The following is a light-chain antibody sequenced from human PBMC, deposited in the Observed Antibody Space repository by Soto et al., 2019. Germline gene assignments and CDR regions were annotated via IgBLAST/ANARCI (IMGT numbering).Light chain of an antibody. CDR1: SSDVGGYNY. J-gene: IGLJ2*01. V-gene: IGLV2-8*01. CDR2: EVS. CDR3: SSYAGSNNLV. Sequence: QSALTQPPSASGSPGQSVTISCTGTSSDVGGYNYVSWYRQYPDKAPKLMIFEVSKRPSGVPDRFSGSKSGNTASLTVSGLQAEDEADYYCSSYAGSNNLVFGGGTQLTVL.